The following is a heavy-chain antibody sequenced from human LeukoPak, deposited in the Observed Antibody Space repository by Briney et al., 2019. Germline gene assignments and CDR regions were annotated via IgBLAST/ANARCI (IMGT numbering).Heavy chain of an antibody. Sequence: PGGSLRLSCAASGFTFSDYYMSWLRQAPGKGLEWVSYISSSGSTIYYADSVKGRFTISRDNAKNSLYLQMNSLRAEDTAVYYCARAGREYCSGGSCYPYYYYYYYMDVWGKGTTVTVSS. CDR2: ISSSGSTI. V-gene: IGHV3-11*04. CDR3: ARAGREYCSGGSCYPYYYYYYYMDV. D-gene: IGHD2-15*01. J-gene: IGHJ6*03. CDR1: GFTFSDYY.